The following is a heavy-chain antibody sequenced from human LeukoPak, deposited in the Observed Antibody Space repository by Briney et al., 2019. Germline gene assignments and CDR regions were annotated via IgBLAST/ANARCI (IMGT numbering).Heavy chain of an antibody. CDR2: ISGSGGST. J-gene: IGHJ4*02. V-gene: IGHV3-23*01. CDR3: ARLDYGDYNYYFDY. Sequence: GGSLRLSCAASGFTFSNYALSWVRQAPGKGLEWVSGISGSGGSTYYADSVKGRFTISRDNSKNTLYLQMNSLRAEDTAVYYCARLDYGDYNYYFDYWGQGTLVTVSS. D-gene: IGHD4-17*01. CDR1: GFTFSNYA.